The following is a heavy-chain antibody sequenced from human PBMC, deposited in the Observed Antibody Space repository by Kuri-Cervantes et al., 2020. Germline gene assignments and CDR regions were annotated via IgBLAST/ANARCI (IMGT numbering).Heavy chain of an antibody. CDR2: ISSSGSTI. CDR3: ARETPGIGYYFEC. V-gene: IGHV3-11*01. D-gene: IGHD3-10*01. CDR1: GFTFSDYY. Sequence: GGSLRLSCAASGFTFSDYYMSWIRQAPGKGLEWVSYISSSGSTIYYADSVMGRFTISKDNSKDTLYLQMNSLRVDDTAVYFCARETPGIGYYFECWGQGTLVTVSS. J-gene: IGHJ4*02.